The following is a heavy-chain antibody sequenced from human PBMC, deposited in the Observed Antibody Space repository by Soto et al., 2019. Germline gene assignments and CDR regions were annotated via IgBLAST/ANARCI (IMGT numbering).Heavy chain of an antibody. CDR3: ARHVTAAAGPDYYYYYGMDV. Sequence: SETLSLTCTVSGGSISSGGYYWSWIRQHPGKGLEWIGSIYYSGSTYYNPSLKCRVTISVDTSKNQFSLKLSSVTAADTAVYYCARHVTAAAGPDYYYYYGMDVWGQGTTVTVSS. CDR2: IYYSGST. V-gene: IGHV4-39*01. D-gene: IGHD6-13*01. CDR1: GGSISSGGYY. J-gene: IGHJ6*02.